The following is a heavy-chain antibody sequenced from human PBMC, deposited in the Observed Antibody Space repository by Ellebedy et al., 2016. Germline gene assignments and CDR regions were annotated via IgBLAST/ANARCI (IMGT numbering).Heavy chain of an antibody. CDR1: IGSFSDHH. J-gene: IGHJ4*02. V-gene: IGHV4-34*01. Sequence: SETLSLXXAVYIGSFSDHHLSWVRQAPEKGLEWIGDVNHSGSTNYNPSLKGRVTLSVDTSVNQFSLKLEHVTAADMAVYYCARGRTDVPSRPSYFDSWGQGTRVTVSS. CDR2: VNHSGST. CDR3: ARGRTDVPSRPSYFDS.